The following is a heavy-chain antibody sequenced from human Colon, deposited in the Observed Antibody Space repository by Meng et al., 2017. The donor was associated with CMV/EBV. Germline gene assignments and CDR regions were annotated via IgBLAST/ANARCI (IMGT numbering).Heavy chain of an antibody. Sequence: GGSLRLSCAASGFTFSTYNMNWVRQAPGKGLEWVSYISSSGSTIYYADSVKGRFTISRDNAKNSLYLQMNSLRAEDTAAYYCASIKGRHSYGMDVWGQGTTVTVSS. V-gene: IGHV3-48*04. J-gene: IGHJ6*02. CDR1: GFTFSTYN. CDR3: ASIKGRHSYGMDV. CDR2: ISSSGSTI.